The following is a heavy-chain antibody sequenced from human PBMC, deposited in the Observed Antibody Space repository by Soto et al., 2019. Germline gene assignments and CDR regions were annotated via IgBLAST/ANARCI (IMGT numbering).Heavy chain of an antibody. V-gene: IGHV1-69*06. Sequence: ASVKVSCKSSGGNFSSYAISWVRQAPGQGLQWMGGIIPIFGTATYAQKFQGRVTITADKSTSTAYMELSSLRSEDTAVYYCARARLKLNGIFYYYYGVDVWGQGTTVTVSS. D-gene: IGHD3-9*01. CDR3: ARARLKLNGIFYYYYGVDV. CDR1: GGNFSSYA. CDR2: IIPIFGTA. J-gene: IGHJ6*02.